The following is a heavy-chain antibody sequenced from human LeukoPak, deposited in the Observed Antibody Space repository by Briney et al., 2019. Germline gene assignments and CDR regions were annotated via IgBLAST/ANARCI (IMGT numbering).Heavy chain of an antibody. CDR2: ISAYNGNT. V-gene: IGHV1-18*01. J-gene: IGHJ4*02. CDR3: AREPRILEWLLEPTFDY. D-gene: IGHD3-3*01. Sequence: GASVKVSCKASGYTFTSYGISWVRQAPGQGLEWMGWISAYNGNTNYAQKLQGRVTMTTDTSTSTAYMELRSLRSDDTAVYYCAREPRILEWLLEPTFDYWGQGTLVTVSS. CDR1: GYTFTSYG.